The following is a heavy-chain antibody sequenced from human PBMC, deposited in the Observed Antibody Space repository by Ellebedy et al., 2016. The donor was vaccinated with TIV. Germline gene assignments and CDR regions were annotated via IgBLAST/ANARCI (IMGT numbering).Heavy chain of an antibody. V-gene: IGHV3-33*01. CDR3: ARDMGPGGENGMDV. Sequence: GESLKISXAASGFTFSSYGMHWVRQAPGKGLEWVAVIWYDGSNKYYADSVKGRFTISRDNSKNTLYLQMNSLRAEDTAVYYCARDMGPGGENGMDVWGQGTTVTVSS. CDR2: IWYDGSNK. CDR1: GFTFSSYG. J-gene: IGHJ6*02. D-gene: IGHD3-10*01.